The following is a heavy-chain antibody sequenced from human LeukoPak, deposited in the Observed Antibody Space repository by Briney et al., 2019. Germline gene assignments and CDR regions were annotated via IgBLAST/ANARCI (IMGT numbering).Heavy chain of an antibody. D-gene: IGHD1-14*01. CDR1: GYTFTSYY. CDR3: ARAGEPDPYYYYYMDV. CDR2: INPSGGST. J-gene: IGHJ6*03. V-gene: IGHV1-46*01. Sequence: ASVKVSCKASGYTFTSYYMHWVRQAPGQGLEWMGIINPSGGSTSYAQKFQGRVTMTRDMSTSTVYMELSSLRSEDTAVYYCARAGEPDPYYYYYMDVWGKGTTVTVSS.